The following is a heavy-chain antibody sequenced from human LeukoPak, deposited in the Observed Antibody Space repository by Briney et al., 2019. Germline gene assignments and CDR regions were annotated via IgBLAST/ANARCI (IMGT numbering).Heavy chain of an antibody. CDR2: ITVSGSTI. V-gene: IGHV3-11*04. CDR3: ARDRGIVGATTSYYMDV. D-gene: IGHD1-26*01. Sequence: PGGSLRLSCAASGFTFSDYCMSWIRQAPGKGLEWVSYITVSGSTIYYAGSVKGRFTISRDNAKNSLYLQMNSLRAEDTAVYYCARDRGIVGATTSYYMDVWGKGTTVTVSS. CDR1: GFTFSDYC. J-gene: IGHJ6*03.